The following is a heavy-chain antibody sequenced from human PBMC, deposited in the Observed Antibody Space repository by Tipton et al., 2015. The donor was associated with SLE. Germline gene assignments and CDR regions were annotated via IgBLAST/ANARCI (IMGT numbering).Heavy chain of an antibody. CDR2: ISSSSSTI. CDR3: ARRSSSWPFDY. D-gene: IGHD6-13*01. V-gene: IGHV3-48*01. CDR1: GFTFSSYS. J-gene: IGHJ4*02. Sequence: GSLRLSCAASGFTFSSYSMNWVRQAPGKGLEWVSYISSSSSTIYYADSVKGRFTISRDNAKNSLYLQMNSLRAEDTAVYYCARRSSSWPFDYWGQGTLVTVSS.